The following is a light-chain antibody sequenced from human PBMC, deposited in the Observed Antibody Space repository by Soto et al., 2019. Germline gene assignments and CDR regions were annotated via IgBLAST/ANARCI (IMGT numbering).Light chain of an antibody. CDR2: SAS. V-gene: IGKV1-12*01. CDR3: QQAHSFVT. CDR1: QDISTW. Sequence: IQWTQSPPSVLDFVGDRVTIPVRASQDISTWLAWYQQKPGKAPQLLIYSASTLQSGVPPRFSGSGSGTDFTLTITNLQPEDFATYFCQQAHSFVTFGGGTKVEMK. J-gene: IGKJ4*01.